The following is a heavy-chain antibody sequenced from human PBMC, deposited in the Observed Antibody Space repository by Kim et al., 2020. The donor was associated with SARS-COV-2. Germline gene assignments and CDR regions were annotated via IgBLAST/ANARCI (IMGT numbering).Heavy chain of an antibody. Sequence: SETLSLTCAVYGGSFSGYDWSWIRQPPGKGLEGIGEINHSGRTNYNPSLKSRVTISVDTSKNQFSLKLTSVTAADAALYFCARRLSNTSGWGSHYCDLWG. CDR1: GGSFSGYD. V-gene: IGHV4-34*01. CDR2: INHSGRT. D-gene: IGHD3-10*01. J-gene: IGHJ2*01. CDR3: ARRLSNTSGWGSHYCDL.